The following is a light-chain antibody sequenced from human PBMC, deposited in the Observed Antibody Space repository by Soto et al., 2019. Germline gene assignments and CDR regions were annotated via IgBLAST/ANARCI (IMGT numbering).Light chain of an antibody. V-gene: IGLV2-14*01. J-gene: IGLJ1*01. Sequence: QSALTQPASVSGSPGQSITISCTGTSSDVGGYNYVSWYQQHPGKAPKLMIYDVSNRPSGVSNRFSGSKSGNTASLTISGLQAEVEADYYCSSYTSSSTLYVFVAGTKLTVL. CDR1: SSDVGGYNY. CDR3: SSYTSSSTLYV. CDR2: DVS.